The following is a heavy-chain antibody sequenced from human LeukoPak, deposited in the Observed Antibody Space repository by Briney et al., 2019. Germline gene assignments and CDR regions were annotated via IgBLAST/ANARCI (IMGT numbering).Heavy chain of an antibody. J-gene: IGHJ5*02. V-gene: IGHV4-39*01. CDR2: IYYSGST. CDR1: GGSISSSSYY. Sequence: ETLXLTCTVSGGSISSSSYYWGWLRQPPGKGLEWIGSIYYSGSTYYNPSLKSQFTISVDTSKNQFSLKLSSVTAADTAVYYCARSTNWFDPWGQGTLVTVSS. CDR3: ARSTNWFDP.